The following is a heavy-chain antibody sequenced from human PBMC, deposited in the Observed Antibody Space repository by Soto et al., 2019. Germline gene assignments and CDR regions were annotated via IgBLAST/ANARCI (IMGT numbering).Heavy chain of an antibody. V-gene: IGHV4-31*03. CDR2: IYYSGST. J-gene: IGHJ6*02. CDR3: ARGGDYYYGMDV. Sequence: SETLSLICTVSGGSISSGGYYWSWIRQHPGKGLEWIGYIYYSGSTYYNPSLKSRVTISVDTSKNQFSLKLSSVTAADTAVYYCARGGDYYYGMDVWGQGTTVTVSS. CDR1: GGSISSGGYY.